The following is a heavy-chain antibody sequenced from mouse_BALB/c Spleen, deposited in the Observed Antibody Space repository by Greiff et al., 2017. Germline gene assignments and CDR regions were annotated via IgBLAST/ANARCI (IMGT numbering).Heavy chain of an antibody. Sequence: VQLKESGPGLVKPSQSLSLTCSVTGYSITSGYYWNWIRQFPGNKLEWMGYISYDGSNNYNPSLKNRISITRDTSKNQFFLKLNSVTTEDTATYYCARGGGLPYYFDYWGQGTTLTVSS. CDR3: ARGGGLPYYFDY. CDR1: GYSITSGYY. CDR2: ISYDGSN. V-gene: IGHV3-6*02. J-gene: IGHJ2*01. D-gene: IGHD2-4*01.